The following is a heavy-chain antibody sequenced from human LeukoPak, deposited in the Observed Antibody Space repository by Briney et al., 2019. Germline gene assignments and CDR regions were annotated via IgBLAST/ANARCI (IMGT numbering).Heavy chain of an antibody. Sequence: GGSLRLSCAASGFTVSSKYMTWVRQAPGKGLEWVSLIYSGGSTYYADSVKGRFTISRDNSKNTLYLQMNSLRAEDTAVYYCARERSTATSYFDYWGQGTLVTVSS. D-gene: IGHD2-15*01. V-gene: IGHV3-66*01. CDR1: GFTVSSKY. J-gene: IGHJ4*02. CDR3: ARERSTATSYFDY. CDR2: IYSGGST.